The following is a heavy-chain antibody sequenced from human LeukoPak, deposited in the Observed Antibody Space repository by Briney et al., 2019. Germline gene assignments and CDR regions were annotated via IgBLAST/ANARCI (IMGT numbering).Heavy chain of an antibody. D-gene: IGHD3-16*01. CDR1: GGSISSYY. V-gene: IGHV4-59*01. Sequence: SETLSLTCTVSGGSISSYYWSWIRQPPGKGLEWIGYIYYSGSTNYNPSLKSRVTISVDTSKNQFSLKLSSVTAADTAVYYCAKDLGYDYVWGEGNLYDCWGQGTLVTVSS. J-gene: IGHJ4*02. CDR3: AKDLGYDYVWGEGNLYDC. CDR2: IYYSGST.